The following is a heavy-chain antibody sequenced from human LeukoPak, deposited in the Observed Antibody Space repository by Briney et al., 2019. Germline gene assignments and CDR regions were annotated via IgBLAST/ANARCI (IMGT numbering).Heavy chain of an antibody. J-gene: IGHJ4*02. V-gene: IGHV3-30*18. CDR1: GFTFSQYA. Sequence: GGSLRLSCAASGFTFSQYAMHWVRQAPGKGLEWVAVMSYDGFVQYYADSVTGRFTISRDNSKNTLYLQMNSLRPDDTAFYYCAKVMVTVVTTSKLDSWGQGTLVTVSS. D-gene: IGHD4-23*01. CDR3: AKVMVTVVTTSKLDS. CDR2: MSYDGFVQ.